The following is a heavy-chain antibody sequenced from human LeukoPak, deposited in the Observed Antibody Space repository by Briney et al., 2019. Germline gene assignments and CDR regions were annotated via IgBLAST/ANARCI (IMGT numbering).Heavy chain of an antibody. CDR3: ARGHPGCSGGSCYSDY. V-gene: IGHV4-34*01. CDR2: INHSGIT. Sequence: PSETLSLTCAVFGGSFSDYYWSWIRQPPGKGLEWIGEINHSGITNYNPSLKSRVTISVDTSKNQFSLKLSSVTAADTAVYYCARGHPGCSGGSCYSDYWGQGTLVTVSS. CDR1: GGSFSDYY. J-gene: IGHJ4*02. D-gene: IGHD2-15*01.